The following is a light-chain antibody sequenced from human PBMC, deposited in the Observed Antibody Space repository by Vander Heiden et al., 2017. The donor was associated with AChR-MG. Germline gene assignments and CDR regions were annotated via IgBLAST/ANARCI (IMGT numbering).Light chain of an antibody. Sequence: QPALTQPASVSGSPGQSITISCTGTNSDVGGYDHVAWYQQHPGKAPKLMIYDVTNRPSGVSNRFSASKSCNTASLTISGLQTEDEADYYCSSYTSSTSYVFGSGTKLTVL. J-gene: IGLJ1*01. V-gene: IGLV2-14*01. CDR1: NSDVGGYDH. CDR2: DVT. CDR3: SSYTSSTSYV.